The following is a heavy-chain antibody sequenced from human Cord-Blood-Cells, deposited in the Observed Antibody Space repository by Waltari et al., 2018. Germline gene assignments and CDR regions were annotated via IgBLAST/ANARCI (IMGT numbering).Heavy chain of an antibody. J-gene: IGHJ2*01. CDR2: ISYDGSNK. CDR3: ARARTGYWYFDL. D-gene: IGHD7-27*01. V-gene: IGHV3-30-3*01. CDR1: GFTFSSYA. Sequence: QVQLVESGGGVVQPGRSLRLSCAASGFTFSSYAMPWVRQDPGKGLEWVAVISYDGSNKYYADSVKGRFTISRDNSKNTLYLQMNSLRAEDTAVYYCARARTGYWYFDLWGRGTLVTVSS.